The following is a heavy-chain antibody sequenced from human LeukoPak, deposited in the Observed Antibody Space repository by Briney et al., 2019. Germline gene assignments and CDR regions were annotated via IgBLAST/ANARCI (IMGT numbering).Heavy chain of an antibody. CDR3: ARANYDSSGYYSFDY. CDR1: GYTFTSYD. Sequence: ASVKVSCKASGYTFTSYDINRVRQATGQGLEWMGWMNPNSGNTGYAQKFQGRVTMTRNTSISTAYMELSSLRSADTAVYYCARANYDSSGYYSFDYWGQGTLVTVSS. D-gene: IGHD3-22*01. CDR2: MNPNSGNT. J-gene: IGHJ4*02. V-gene: IGHV1-8*01.